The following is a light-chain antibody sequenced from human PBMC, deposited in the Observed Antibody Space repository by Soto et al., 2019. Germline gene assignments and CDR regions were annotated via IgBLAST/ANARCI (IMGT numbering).Light chain of an antibody. CDR2: DVS. CDR3: CSYAGSYTYA. J-gene: IGLJ1*01. Sequence: QSALTQPRSVSESPGQSVTISCTGTSSDVGGYNYVSWYQQHPGKAPKLMIYDVSKRPSGVPDRFSGSKSGNTASLTISGLRAEDYADYYCCSYAGSYTYAFGTGTKVT. CDR1: SSDVGGYNY. V-gene: IGLV2-11*01.